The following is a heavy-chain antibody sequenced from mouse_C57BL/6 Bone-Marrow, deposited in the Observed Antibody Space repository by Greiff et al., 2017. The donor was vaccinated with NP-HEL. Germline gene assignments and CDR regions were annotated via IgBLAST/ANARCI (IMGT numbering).Heavy chain of an antibody. CDR1: GYTFTSYG. D-gene: IGHD2-2*01. J-gene: IGHJ4*01. CDR2: IYPRSGNT. Sequence: QVQLKQSGAELARPGASVKLSRKASGYTFTSYGISWVKQRTGQGLEWIGEIYPRSGNTYYNEKFKGKATLTADKSSSTAYMELRSLTSEDSAVYFCAVTTGTLYYYAMDYWGQGTSVTVSS. CDR3: AVTTGTLYYYAMDY. V-gene: IGHV1-81*01.